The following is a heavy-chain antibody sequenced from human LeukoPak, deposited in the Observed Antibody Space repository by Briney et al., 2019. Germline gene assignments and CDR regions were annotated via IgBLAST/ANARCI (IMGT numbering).Heavy chain of an antibody. CDR2: ISGSGGST. Sequence: PGGSLRLSCAASGFSFSSYAMSWVRQAPGKGLEWVSGISGSGGSTYYADSVKGRFTISRDNSKNTLYLQMNSPRGEDTAVYYCAKAMVRGGIVTNFDYWGQGTLVTVSS. J-gene: IGHJ4*02. CDR1: GFSFSSYA. V-gene: IGHV3-23*01. D-gene: IGHD3-10*01. CDR3: AKAMVRGGIVTNFDY.